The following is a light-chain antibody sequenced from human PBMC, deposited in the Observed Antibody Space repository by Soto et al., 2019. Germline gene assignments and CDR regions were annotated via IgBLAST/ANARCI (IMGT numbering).Light chain of an antibody. CDR2: EVT. J-gene: IGLJ3*02. V-gene: IGLV2-14*01. CDR3: CSYAGSYTWV. CDR1: SSDVGGYNY. Sequence: QPVLTQPASVSGSPGQSITISCSGTSSDVGGYNYVSWYQQSPGKAPKLLIYEVTNRPSGVSNRFSGSKSGNTASLTISGLQAEDEADYYCCSYAGSYTWVFGGGTKLTVL.